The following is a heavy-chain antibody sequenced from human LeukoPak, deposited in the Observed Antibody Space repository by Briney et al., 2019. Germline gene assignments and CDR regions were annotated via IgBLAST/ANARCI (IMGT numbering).Heavy chain of an antibody. CDR2: IYYIGST. Sequence: SETLSLTCTVSGGSISSYYWSWIRQPPGKGLEWIGYIYYIGSTNYNPSLKSRVTISVDTSKNQFSLKLSSVTAADTAMYYCARARDSSFDYWGQGTLVTVSS. CDR1: GGSISSYY. V-gene: IGHV4-59*01. D-gene: IGHD6-6*01. J-gene: IGHJ4*02. CDR3: ARARDSSFDY.